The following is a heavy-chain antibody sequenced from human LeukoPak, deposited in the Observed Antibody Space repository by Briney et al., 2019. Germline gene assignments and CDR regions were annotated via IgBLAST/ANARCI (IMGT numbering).Heavy chain of an antibody. CDR2: IYYSGST. Sequence: SETLSLTCTVSGGSISSYYWSWIRQPPGKGLKWIGYIYYSGSTNYNPSLKSRVTISVDTSKNQFSLKLSSVTAADTAVYYCARILGYCSGGSCSDYWGQGTLVTISS. D-gene: IGHD2-15*01. CDR3: ARILGYCSGGSCSDY. V-gene: IGHV4-59*01. J-gene: IGHJ4*02. CDR1: GGSISSYY.